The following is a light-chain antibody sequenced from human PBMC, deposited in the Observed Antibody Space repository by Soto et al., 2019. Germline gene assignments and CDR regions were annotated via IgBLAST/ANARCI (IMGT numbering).Light chain of an antibody. J-gene: IGKJ5*01. V-gene: IGKV3-15*01. CDR3: QQYSNWPPIT. Sequence: ESGLTQSPATLSLSPGERATLSCRASQTGSSSLAWYQQKPGQAPRLLIYDTSTRATGIPARFSGSGSGTEFTLTIRSLQSEDFAVYYCQQYSNWPPITFGQGTRLEIK. CDR2: DTS. CDR1: QTGSSS.